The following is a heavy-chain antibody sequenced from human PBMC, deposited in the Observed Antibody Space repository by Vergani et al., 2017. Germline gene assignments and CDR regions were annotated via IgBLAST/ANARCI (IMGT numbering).Heavy chain of an antibody. Sequence: QVQLQESGPGLVKPSETLSLTCTVSGGSVSSGSYYWSWIRQPPGKGLEWIGEINHSGSTNYNPSLKSRVTISVDTSKNQFSLKLSSVTAADTAVYYCAREHRPRGWYLIYWYFDLWGRGTLVTVSS. J-gene: IGHJ2*01. V-gene: IGHV4-61*01. D-gene: IGHD6-19*01. CDR2: INHSGST. CDR3: AREHRPRGWYLIYWYFDL. CDR1: GGSVSSGSYY.